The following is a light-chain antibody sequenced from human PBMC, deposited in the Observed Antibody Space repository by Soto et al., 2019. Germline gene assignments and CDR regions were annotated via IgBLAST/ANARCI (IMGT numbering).Light chain of an antibody. CDR2: DVS. V-gene: IGLV2-14*01. CDR3: SSYTSSNTHVV. J-gene: IGLJ2*01. CDR1: SSDVGAYNY. Sequence: QSALTQPASVSGSPGQSITISCTGTSSDVGAYNYVSWYQQHPGKAPKLIISDVSDRPSGVSYRFSGSKSANTASLTISGLQAEDEADYYCSSYTSSNTHVVFGGGTKVTVL.